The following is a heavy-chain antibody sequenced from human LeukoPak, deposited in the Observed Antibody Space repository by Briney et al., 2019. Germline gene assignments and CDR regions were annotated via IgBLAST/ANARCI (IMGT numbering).Heavy chain of an antibody. V-gene: IGHV3-53*01. CDR2: IYSGGST. CDR1: GFTVSSNY. Sequence: PGGSLRLSCAASGFTVSSNYMSWVRQAPGKGLEWVSVIYSGGSTYYADSVKGRFTISRDNSKNTLYLQMNSLRAEDTAVYYCARDLLGYCSGGSCSHYYGMDVWGKGTTVTVSS. D-gene: IGHD2-15*01. CDR3: ARDLLGYCSGGSCSHYYGMDV. J-gene: IGHJ6*04.